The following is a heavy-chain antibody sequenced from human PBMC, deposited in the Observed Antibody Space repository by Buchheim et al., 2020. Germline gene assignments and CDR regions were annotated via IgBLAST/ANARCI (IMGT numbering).Heavy chain of an antibody. CDR3: ARDRAYLFWGRYYGMDV. V-gene: IGHV3-30-3*01. D-gene: IGHD3-10*02. J-gene: IGHJ6*02. CDR1: GFTFTSYA. Sequence: QVQVVESGGGVVQPGRSLRLSCAASGFTFTSYAMHWVRQALGKGLEWVAVISYDGSKIYYADSVKGRFTISRDNSKNTLYLQVNSLRAEDTSVYYCARDRAYLFWGRYYGMDVWGQGTT. CDR2: ISYDGSKI.